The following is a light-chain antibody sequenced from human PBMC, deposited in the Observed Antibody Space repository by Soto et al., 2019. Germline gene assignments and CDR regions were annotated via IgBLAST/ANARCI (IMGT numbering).Light chain of an antibody. J-gene: IGKJ3*01. V-gene: IGKV3-11*01. CDR1: QSVSRY. CDR2: DAS. Sequence: EIVLTQSPATLSLSPGARATLSCRASQSVSRYLAWYQQKPGQAPRLLINDASNRATGIPARFSGSGSGTDFTLTISSLEPEDFAVYYCQQRSNWPLTFGPGTKLEIK. CDR3: QQRSNWPLT.